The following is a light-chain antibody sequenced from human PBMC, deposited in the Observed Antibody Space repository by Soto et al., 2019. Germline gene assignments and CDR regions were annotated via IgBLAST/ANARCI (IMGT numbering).Light chain of an antibody. J-gene: IGKJ1*01. CDR2: DAS. Sequence: DIQMTQSPSTLSASVGDRVTITCRASQSISSWLAWYQQKPGKAPKLLIYDASSLESGVPSRFSGSVSGTEITLTIRGLQPDDFATYYCQQYNSYSRTFCQGTKVDIK. V-gene: IGKV1-5*01. CDR1: QSISSW. CDR3: QQYNSYSRT.